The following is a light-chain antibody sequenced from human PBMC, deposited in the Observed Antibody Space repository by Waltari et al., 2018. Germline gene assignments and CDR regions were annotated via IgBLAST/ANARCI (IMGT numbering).Light chain of an antibody. J-gene: IGLJ2*01. CDR1: GSAVGASDY. V-gene: IGLV2-14*03. CDR3: SSQTLDGLVL. CDR2: DVT. Sequence: QSALTQPASVSGSPGQSITIPCSAVGSAVGASDYVSWHQHHPGKAPQVIIYDVTNRPSGVSDRFSASKSANTASLTISRLQPEDEADYYCSSQTLDGLVLFGGGTRLTVL.